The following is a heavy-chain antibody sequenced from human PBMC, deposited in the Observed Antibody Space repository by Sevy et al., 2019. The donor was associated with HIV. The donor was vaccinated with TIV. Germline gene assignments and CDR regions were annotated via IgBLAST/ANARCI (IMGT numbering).Heavy chain of an antibody. V-gene: IGHV4-38-2*01. CDR2: IYHSGTP. D-gene: IGHD3-3*01. Sequence: SETLSLTCDVSGFSISNNFYWGWIRQPPGKGLEWIGSIYHSGTPYYSPSLNSRVTISVDMSNNQFALRLTSVTAADTAVYYCARARRPETNYFCMDVWGKGTTLTVSS. J-gene: IGHJ6*03. CDR1: GFSISNNFY. CDR3: ARARRPETNYFCMDV.